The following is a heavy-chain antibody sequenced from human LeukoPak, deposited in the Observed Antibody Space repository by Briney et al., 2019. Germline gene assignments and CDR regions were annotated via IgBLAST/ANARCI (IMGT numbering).Heavy chain of an antibody. V-gene: IGHV4-31*03. CDR2: MYFSGIT. Sequence: SETLSLTCTVSGVSISSGGYYWSWIRQHPGKGLEWIGYMYFSGITSYNPSLKSRVTISVDTSKNQFSLKLSSVTAADTAVYYCARDGYSSSSYFDYWGQGTLVTVS. CDR1: GVSISSGGYY. J-gene: IGHJ4*02. D-gene: IGHD6-6*01. CDR3: ARDGYSSSSYFDY.